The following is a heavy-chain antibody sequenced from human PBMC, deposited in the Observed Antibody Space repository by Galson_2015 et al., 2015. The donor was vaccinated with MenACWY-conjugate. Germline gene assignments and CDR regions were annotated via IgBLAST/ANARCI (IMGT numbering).Heavy chain of an antibody. CDR1: GFTFSSYA. CDR2: ISGSGGST. CDR3: AKYEILSGFYYRRFDAVDI. D-gene: IGHD3-22*01. Sequence: SLRLSCAASGFTFSSYAMSWVRQAPGKGLEWVSAISGSGGSTYYADSVKGRFTISRDNSKNTLYLQMNSLRAEDTAIYYCAKYEILSGFYYRRFDAVDIWGQGTMVTVSS. J-gene: IGHJ3*02. V-gene: IGHV3-23*01.